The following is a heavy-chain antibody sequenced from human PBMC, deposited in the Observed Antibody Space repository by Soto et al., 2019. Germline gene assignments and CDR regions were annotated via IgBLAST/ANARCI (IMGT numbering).Heavy chain of an antibody. CDR1: RFTFSVYW. J-gene: IGHJ3*01. Sequence: EVQLVESGGGLVQPGGSLRLSCTASRFTFSVYWMSWVRQAPGKGLEWVANIRHDGSEKFYVDSVKGRFTVSRDKAKNSLYLQMNSLRAEDTAVYYCARDTLSAFDVWGKGTMVTASS. D-gene: IGHD3-16*01. V-gene: IGHV3-7*01. CDR2: IRHDGSEK. CDR3: ARDTLSAFDV.